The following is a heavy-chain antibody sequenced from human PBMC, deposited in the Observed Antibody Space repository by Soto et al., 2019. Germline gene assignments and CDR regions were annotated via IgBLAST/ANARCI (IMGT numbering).Heavy chain of an antibody. J-gene: IGHJ3*02. CDR3: ASCITMVRGVITPPAFDI. CDR2: ISGSGGST. V-gene: IGHV3-23*01. D-gene: IGHD3-10*01. CDR1: GFTFSSYA. Sequence: GGSLRLSCAASGFTFSSYAMSWVRQAPGKGLEWVSAISGSGGSTYYADSVKGRFTISRDNSKNTLYLQMNSLRAEDTALYYCASCITMVRGVITPPAFDIWGQGTMVTVSS.